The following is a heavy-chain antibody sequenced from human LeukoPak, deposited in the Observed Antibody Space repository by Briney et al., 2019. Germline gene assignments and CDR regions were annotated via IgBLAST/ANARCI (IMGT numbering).Heavy chain of an antibody. CDR2: IYTSGST. V-gene: IGHV4-61*02. CDR3: ARDWGIYYFDY. CDR1: GGSISSSSYY. J-gene: IGHJ4*02. D-gene: IGHD3-16*01. Sequence: SETLSLTCTVSGGSISSSSYYWGWIRQPAGKGLEWIGRIYTSGSTNYNPSLKSRVTISVGTSKNQFSLKLSSVTAADTAVYYCARDWGIYYFDYWGQGTLVTVSS.